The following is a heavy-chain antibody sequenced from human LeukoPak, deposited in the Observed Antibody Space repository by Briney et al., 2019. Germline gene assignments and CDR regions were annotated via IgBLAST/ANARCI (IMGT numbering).Heavy chain of an antibody. CDR3: ARGLLISHYYGMDV. V-gene: IGHV3-66*01. J-gene: IGHJ6*02. CDR2: IYSGGST. Sequence: GGSLRLSCAASGFTVSSNYMSWVRQAPGKGLEWVSVIYSGGSTYYADSVKGRFTISRDNSKNTLYLQMNSLRAEDTAVYYCARGLLISHYYGMDVWGRGTTVTVSS. CDR1: GFTVSSNY. D-gene: IGHD3-10*01.